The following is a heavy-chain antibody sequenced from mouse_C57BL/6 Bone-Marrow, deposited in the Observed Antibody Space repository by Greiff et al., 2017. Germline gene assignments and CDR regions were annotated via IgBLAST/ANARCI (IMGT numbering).Heavy chain of an antibody. CDR1: GYTFTSYW. V-gene: IGHV1-53*01. Sequence: QVQLQQPGTELVKPGASVKLSCKASGYTFTSYWMHWVKQRPGQGLEWIGNINPSNGGTNYNEKFKSKATLTVDKSSSTADMQLSSLTSEDSSVYYCARSFSIYYYGSSGDFDYWGQGTTLTVSS. CDR3: ARSFSIYYYGSSGDFDY. D-gene: IGHD1-1*01. J-gene: IGHJ2*01. CDR2: INPSNGGT.